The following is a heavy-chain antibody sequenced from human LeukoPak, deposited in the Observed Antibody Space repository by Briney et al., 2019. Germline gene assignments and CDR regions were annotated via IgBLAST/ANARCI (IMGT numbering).Heavy chain of an antibody. CDR2: ISSSGNTR. V-gene: IGHV3-11*01. J-gene: IGHJ4*02. CDR3: ARSAVGATLH. Sequence: GGSLRLSCAASGFTFSDYYMSWIRQAPGKGLEWVSHISSSGNTRYYADSAKGRFTISRDNAKNSLYLQMNSLRAEDTAVYYCARSAVGATLHWGQGTLVTVSS. CDR1: GFTFSDYY. D-gene: IGHD1-26*01.